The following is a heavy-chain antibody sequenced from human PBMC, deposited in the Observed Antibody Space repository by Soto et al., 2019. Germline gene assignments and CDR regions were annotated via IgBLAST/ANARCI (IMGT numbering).Heavy chain of an antibody. CDR1: NGSVSGYY. CDR2: IYSSGST. Sequence: SETLSLTCTVSNGSVSGYYWSWIRQPPGKGLEWIGYIYSSGSTSYNPSLRSRVTISVDTSKNQFSLSLRSVTVADTAVYYCAARPYYYYGLDVWGQGTTVTVSS. V-gene: IGHV4-4*09. CDR3: AARPYYYYGLDV. J-gene: IGHJ6*02.